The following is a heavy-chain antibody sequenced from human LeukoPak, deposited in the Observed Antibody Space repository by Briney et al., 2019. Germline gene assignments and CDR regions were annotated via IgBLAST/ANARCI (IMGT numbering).Heavy chain of an antibody. Sequence: GSLRLSCADSGFIFSNYWMSWVRQAPGKGLEWVANMNEDGSHVYYVGSVKGRFTISRDNAKSTLYLQMNSLRAEDTAVYYCATHSGFRHDYWGQGTLVTVSS. CDR2: MNEDGSHV. CDR3: ATHSGFRHDY. V-gene: IGHV3-7*01. CDR1: GFIFSNYW. D-gene: IGHD5-18*01. J-gene: IGHJ4*02.